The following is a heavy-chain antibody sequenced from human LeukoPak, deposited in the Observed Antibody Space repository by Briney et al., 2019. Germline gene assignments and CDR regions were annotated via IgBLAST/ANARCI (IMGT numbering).Heavy chain of an antibody. Sequence: ASVKVSRKASGYTFTSYDINWVRQATGQGLEWMGWMNPNSGNTGYAQKFQGRVTMTRNTYISTAYMELSSLRSEDTAVYYCARGPAMVRGVIANWFDPWGQGTLVTVSS. CDR2: MNPNSGNT. CDR3: ARGPAMVRGVIANWFDP. CDR1: GYTFTSYD. V-gene: IGHV1-8*01. J-gene: IGHJ5*02. D-gene: IGHD3-10*01.